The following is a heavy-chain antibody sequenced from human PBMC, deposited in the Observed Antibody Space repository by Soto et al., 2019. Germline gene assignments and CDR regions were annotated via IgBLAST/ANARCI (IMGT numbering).Heavy chain of an antibody. CDR3: ARLRYRSSKERYYFGY. J-gene: IGHJ4*02. Sequence: PGGSLRLSCAASGFTFSSYWMSWVRHAPGKGLEWVANIKQDGSEKYYVDSVKGRCTISRDNAKNSLYLQMNRLRAEVTAVYYCARLRYRSSKERYYFGYWGQLTLGTVSS. CDR2: IKQDGSEK. V-gene: IGHV3-7*01. D-gene: IGHD6-13*01. CDR1: GFTFSSYW.